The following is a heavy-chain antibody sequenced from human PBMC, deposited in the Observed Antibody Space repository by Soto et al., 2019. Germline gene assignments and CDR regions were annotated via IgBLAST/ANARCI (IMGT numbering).Heavy chain of an antibody. CDR3: ARSEMATTGPYFDY. Sequence: KPSETLSLTCTVSGGSVSRSAYYWSWIRQLPGKGLEWIGYIFYTGNTYYNPSLKSRVTMSVDTSENQFSLKMSSVTAADTAVYYCARSEMATTGPYFDYWGQGTLVTVSS. D-gene: IGHD5-12*01. CDR1: GGSVSRSAYY. J-gene: IGHJ4*02. V-gene: IGHV4-31*03. CDR2: IFYTGNT.